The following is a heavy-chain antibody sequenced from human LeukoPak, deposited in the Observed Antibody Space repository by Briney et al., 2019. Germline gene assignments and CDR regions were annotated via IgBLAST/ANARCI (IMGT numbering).Heavy chain of an antibody. CDR1: GGSFSGYY. D-gene: IGHD6-13*01. V-gene: IGHV4-34*01. J-gene: IGHJ4*02. CDR2: INHSGST. Sequence: SETLSLTCAVYGGSFSGYYWSWIRQPPGKGLEWIGEINHSGSTNYNPSLKSRVTISVDTSKNQFSLKLSSVTAADTAVYYCARTSAIAAAGGFDYWGQGTLVTVSS. CDR3: ARTSAIAAAGGFDY.